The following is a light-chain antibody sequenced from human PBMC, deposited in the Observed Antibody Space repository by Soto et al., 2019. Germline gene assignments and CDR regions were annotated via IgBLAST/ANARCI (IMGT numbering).Light chain of an antibody. V-gene: IGLV2-14*03. Sequence: QSALTQPASVSGSPGQSITISCTGTSIDIGAYNFVSWYQQHPGKAPKLMLYDVNSRPSGVSNRVSGSKSGNTASLTISGLQAEDEADYYCTSWTTSTTMIFGGGTKVTV. CDR2: DVN. CDR1: SIDIGAYNF. CDR3: TSWTTSTTMI. J-gene: IGLJ2*01.